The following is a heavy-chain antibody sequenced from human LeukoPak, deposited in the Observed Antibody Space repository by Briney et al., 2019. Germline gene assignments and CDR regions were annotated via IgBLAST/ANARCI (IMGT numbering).Heavy chain of an antibody. D-gene: IGHD2-2*01. J-gene: IGHJ6*03. CDR1: GFTFSSYW. V-gene: IGHV3-7*01. CDR3: ARDPGEYQLYYYYYMDV. CDR2: IKQDGSEK. Sequence: GGSLRLSCAASGFTFSSYWMSWVRQAPGKGLEWVANIKQDGSEKYYVDSVKGRFTISRDNAKNSLYLQMNSLRAEDTAVYYCARDPGEYQLYYYYYMDVWGKGTTVTVSS.